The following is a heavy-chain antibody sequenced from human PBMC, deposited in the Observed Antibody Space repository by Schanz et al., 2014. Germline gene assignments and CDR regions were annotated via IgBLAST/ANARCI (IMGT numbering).Heavy chain of an antibody. J-gene: IGHJ4*02. D-gene: IGHD5-12*01. CDR1: GFTFSSYA. V-gene: IGHV3-33*08. CDR3: ASPSGYSGYGTYFDL. CDR2: IWYDENNK. Sequence: QAQLMESGGGVVQPGRSLRLSCAASGFTFSSYAMHWVRQAPGKGLEWVAVIWYDENNKYYADSVKGRFTMSRDNSRNTRYLQMNSLRTEDTAVYYCASPSGYSGYGTYFDLRGQGTLVTVSS.